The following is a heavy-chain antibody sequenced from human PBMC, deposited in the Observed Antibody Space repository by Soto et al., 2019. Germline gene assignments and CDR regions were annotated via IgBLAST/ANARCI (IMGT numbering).Heavy chain of an antibody. D-gene: IGHD3-10*01. CDR3: ARERSGAWFDA. CDR1: GYTFTSYD. CDR2: MNPNSGNT. J-gene: IGHJ5*02. V-gene: IGHV1-8*01. Sequence: QVHLVQSGAEVKKPGASVKVSCKASGYTFTSYDINWVRQATGQGLEWMGWMNPNSGNTGYAQKFQGRFTMTRNPSIRKAYMDLSSLRSEDTGVYYCARERSGAWFDAWGQGNLVTVSS.